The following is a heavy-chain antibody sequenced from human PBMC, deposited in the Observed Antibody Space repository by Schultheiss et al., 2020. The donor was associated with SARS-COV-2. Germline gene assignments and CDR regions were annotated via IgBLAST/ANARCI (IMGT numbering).Heavy chain of an antibody. V-gene: IGHV1-18*04. CDR3: ARDLRLGYCSGGSCYSPYYFDY. CDR1: GYTFTDYF. D-gene: IGHD2-15*01. J-gene: IGHJ4*02. Sequence: ASVKVSCKASGYTFTDYFIHWVRQAPGQGLEWMGWISAYNGNTNYAQKFQGRVTMTTDTSTSTAYMELRSLRSDDTAVYYCARDLRLGYCSGGSCYSPYYFDYWGQGTLVTVSS. CDR2: ISAYNGNT.